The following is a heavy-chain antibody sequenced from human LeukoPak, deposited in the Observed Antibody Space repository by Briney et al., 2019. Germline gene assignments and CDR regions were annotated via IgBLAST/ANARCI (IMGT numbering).Heavy chain of an antibody. Sequence: GGSLRLSCAASGFIFSRHAMSWVRQAPGKGLEWVSTTGLESSHTLCADSVQGRFTVSRDNSRNTLDLQMDNLKVDDTAVYYCAKGDDIGKHPTRAYYFDIWGQGTLVTVSS. D-gene: IGHD5-24*01. CDR3: AKGDDIGKHPTRAYYFDI. CDR1: GFIFSRHA. V-gene: IGHV3-23*01. J-gene: IGHJ4*02. CDR2: TGLESSHT.